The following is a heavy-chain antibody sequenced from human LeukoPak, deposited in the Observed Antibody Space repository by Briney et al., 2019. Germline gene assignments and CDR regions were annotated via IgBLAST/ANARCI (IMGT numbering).Heavy chain of an antibody. D-gene: IGHD3/OR15-3a*01. Sequence: PSETLSLTCTVSVGSMSGYYWSWIRQPPGKGLEWIGYIYYSGTTNYNPSLKTRVIISVDTSKNQFSLNMDSVTAADTAVYYCARDQDGKIFGLSRGWFDPWGQGTLVTVSS. CDR2: IYYSGTT. CDR1: VGSMSGYY. J-gene: IGHJ5*02. CDR3: ARDQDGKIFGLSRGWFDP. V-gene: IGHV4-59*01.